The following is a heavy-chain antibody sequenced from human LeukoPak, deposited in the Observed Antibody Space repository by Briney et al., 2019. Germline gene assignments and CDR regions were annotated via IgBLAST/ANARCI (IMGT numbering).Heavy chain of an antibody. V-gene: IGHV3-21*01. D-gene: IGHD6-19*01. CDR2: ISSSSSYI. J-gene: IGHJ5*02. CDR3: ARAPRIHSSGCLDP. CDR1: GFTFSSYS. Sequence: GGSLRLSCAASGFTFSSYSMNWVRQAPGKGLEWVSSISSSSSYIYYADSVKGRFTISRDNAKNTLYLQMNSLRAEDTAVYYCARAPRIHSSGCLDPWGQGTQVTVSS.